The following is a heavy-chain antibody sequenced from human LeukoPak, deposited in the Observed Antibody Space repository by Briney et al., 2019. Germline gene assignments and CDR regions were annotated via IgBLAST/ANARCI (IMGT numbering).Heavy chain of an antibody. J-gene: IGHJ4*02. V-gene: IGHV3-23*01. CDR2: IRTNGAGT. CDR3: ARDDYGDSGPLFDY. D-gene: IGHD4-17*01. CDR1: GFIFTTYW. Sequence: GGSLRLSCGASGFIFTTYWMNWVRRAPGQGLEWVSTIRTNGAGTHYADSVRGRFTISRDDSKNTLYLQMDSLRAEDTAVYYCARDDYGDSGPLFDYWGQGTLVTVSS.